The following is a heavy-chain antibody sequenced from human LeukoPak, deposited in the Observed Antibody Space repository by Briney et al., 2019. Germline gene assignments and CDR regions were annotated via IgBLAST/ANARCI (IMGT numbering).Heavy chain of an antibody. CDR1: GFTFSSYG. J-gene: IGHJ4*02. CDR2: IRYDGSNK. V-gene: IGHV3-30*02. CDR3: AKDGIGHCSSTICYAWAYFHY. Sequence: GGSLRLSCAASGFTFSSYGMHWVRQAPGKGLEWVAFIRYDGSNKYYADSVKGRFTISRDNSKNTLYLQMNSLRAEDTAVYYCAKDGIGHCSSTICYAWAYFHYWGQGTLVTVSS. D-gene: IGHD2-2*01.